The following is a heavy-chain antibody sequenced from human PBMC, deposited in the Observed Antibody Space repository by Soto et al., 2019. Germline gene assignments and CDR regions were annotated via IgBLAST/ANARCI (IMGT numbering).Heavy chain of an antibody. D-gene: IGHD5-12*01. V-gene: IGHV3-15*07. CDR2: IKSKNDGGTL. CDR3: STSGYGGFHY. Sequence: PGGSLRLSCAASGFDFTTTWMNWVRLAPGKGLEWVARIKSKNDGGTLDYASPVKGRFTISRDDSKKTSYLQMNSLKTEDTAIYYCSTSGYGGFHYWGQGVLVTVSS. J-gene: IGHJ4*02. CDR1: GFDFTTTW.